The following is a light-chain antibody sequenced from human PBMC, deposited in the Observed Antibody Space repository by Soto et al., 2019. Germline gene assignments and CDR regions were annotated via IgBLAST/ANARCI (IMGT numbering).Light chain of an antibody. Sequence: QSALTQPPSASGSPGQSVTISCTGTSTDLGGYNYVSWYQQRPGKAPKLMIYEVNNRPSGVSDRFSGSKSANTASLTISGLQSEDEATYYCSSYTTDTIWVFGGGTKLTVL. V-gene: IGLV2-14*01. CDR2: EVN. CDR3: SSYTTDTIWV. CDR1: STDLGGYNY. J-gene: IGLJ3*02.